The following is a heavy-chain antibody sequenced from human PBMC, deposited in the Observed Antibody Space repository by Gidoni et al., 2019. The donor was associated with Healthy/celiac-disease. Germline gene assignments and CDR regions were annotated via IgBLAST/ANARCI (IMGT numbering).Heavy chain of an antibody. D-gene: IGHD6-6*01. CDR2: INHSGST. CDR1: GGSFSGYY. V-gene: IGHV4-34*01. Sequence: QVQLQQWGAGLLKPSETLSLTCAVYGGSFSGYYWSWIRQPPGKGLEWIGEINHSGSTNYNPSLKSRVTISVDTSKNQFSLKLSSVTAADTAVYYCARGHRNSSSRFRYGYGMDVWGQGTTVTVSS. J-gene: IGHJ6*02. CDR3: ARGHRNSSSRFRYGYGMDV.